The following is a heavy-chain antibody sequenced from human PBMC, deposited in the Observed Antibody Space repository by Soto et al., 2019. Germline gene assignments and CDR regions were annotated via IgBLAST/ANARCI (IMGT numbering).Heavy chain of an antibody. V-gene: IGHV3-30-3*01. CDR3: SRAPFDSSGYFGY. CDR2: ISYDETNE. D-gene: IGHD3-22*01. CDR1: GFTFSRYS. J-gene: IGHJ4*02. Sequence: PGGSLRLSCAASGFTFSRYSMHWVRQAPGKGLEWVAAISYDETNESYADSVKGRFTISRDTSKDTLFLQMSSLRPDDTAVYFCSRAPFDSSGYFGYWGQGALVTVSS.